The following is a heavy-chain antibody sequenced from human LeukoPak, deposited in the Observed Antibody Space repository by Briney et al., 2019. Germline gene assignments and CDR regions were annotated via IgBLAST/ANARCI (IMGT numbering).Heavy chain of an antibody. J-gene: IGHJ5*02. D-gene: IGHD3-10*01. CDR3: ARAVVTMVRGAKPQNWFDP. Sequence: ASVKVSCKASGGTFSSYAISWVRQAPGQGLEWMGGIIPIFGTANYAQKFQGRVTITADESTSTAYMELSSLRSEDTAVYYCARAVVTMVRGAKPQNWFDPWGQGTLVTVSS. CDR1: GGTFSSYA. CDR2: IIPIFGTA. V-gene: IGHV1-69*13.